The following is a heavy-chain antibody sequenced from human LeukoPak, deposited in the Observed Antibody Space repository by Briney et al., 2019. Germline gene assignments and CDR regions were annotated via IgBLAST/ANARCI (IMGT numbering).Heavy chain of an antibody. Sequence: GGSLRLSCAASGFTFSSYNMNWVRQAPGKGLEWVSSISSSSSYIYYPDSVKGRFTISRDNDKHSLFLQMNSLRAGDTAICYCARDGRDLHCWSQKRRTYYMDVGGKGTPVTVSS. CDR2: ISSSSSYI. CDR3: ARDGRDLHCWSQKRRTYYMDV. J-gene: IGHJ6*03. CDR1: GFTFSSYN. D-gene: IGHD3-3*02. V-gene: IGHV3-21*03.